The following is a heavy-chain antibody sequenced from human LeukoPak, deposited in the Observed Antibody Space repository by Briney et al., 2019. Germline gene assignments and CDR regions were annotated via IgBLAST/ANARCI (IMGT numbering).Heavy chain of an antibody. J-gene: IGHJ6*03. V-gene: IGHV3-11*04. Sequence: GGSLRLSCAASGFTFSDYYMSWIRQAPGKGLEWVSYISSSGSTIYYADSVKGRFTISRDNAKNSLYLQMNSLRAEDTAVYYCAGSIAVSYYYYMDVWGKGTTVTVSS. CDR1: GFTFSDYY. D-gene: IGHD6-19*01. CDR3: AGSIAVSYYYYMDV. CDR2: ISSSGSTI.